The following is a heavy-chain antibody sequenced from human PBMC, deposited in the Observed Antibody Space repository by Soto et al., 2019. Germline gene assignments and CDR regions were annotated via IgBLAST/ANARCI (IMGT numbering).Heavy chain of an antibody. V-gene: IGHV1-2*02. CDR1: GYTFTGYY. CDR2: INPNSGGT. Sequence: GASVKVSCKASGYTFTGYYMHWVRQAPGQGLEWMGWINPNSGGTNYAQKFQGRVTMTRDTSISTAYMELSRLRSDDTAVYYCARVMRYCSGGSCPTGEDPWGQGTMLTVYS. J-gene: IGHJ5*02. CDR3: ARVMRYCSGGSCPTGEDP. D-gene: IGHD2-15*01.